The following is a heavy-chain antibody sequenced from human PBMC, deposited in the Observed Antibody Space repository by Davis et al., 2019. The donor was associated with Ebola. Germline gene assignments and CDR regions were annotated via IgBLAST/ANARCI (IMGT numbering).Heavy chain of an antibody. J-gene: IGHJ6*02. D-gene: IGHD1-26*01. CDR1: GYSFTSYC. CDR2: IHPGDSDT. Sequence: GESLKISCHGSGYSFTSYCIGWVRQMPRQGLEWMGIIHPGDSDTRYSPSFQGQVTISADNSVSTAYLQWSSLKASDTAMYYCAKTSNVGYYYGMDVWGQGTTVTVSS. CDR3: AKTSNVGYYYGMDV. V-gene: IGHV5-51*01.